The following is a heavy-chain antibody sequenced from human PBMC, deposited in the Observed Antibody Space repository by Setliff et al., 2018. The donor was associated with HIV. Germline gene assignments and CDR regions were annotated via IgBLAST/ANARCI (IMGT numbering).Heavy chain of an antibody. J-gene: IGHJ6*03. CDR1: GGSIISGGYY. D-gene: IGHD2-15*01. CDR3: ALTGHRLLRGYMDV. CDR2: IYFTGKT. V-gene: IGHV4-31*03. Sequence: PSETLSLTCSISGGSIISGGYYWSWIRQHPEKGLEWIGYIYFTGKTYYNPSLKSRVSISVDTSKDHFSLNLKSVTAADTAVYYCALTGHRLLRGYMDVWGKGTTVTVSS.